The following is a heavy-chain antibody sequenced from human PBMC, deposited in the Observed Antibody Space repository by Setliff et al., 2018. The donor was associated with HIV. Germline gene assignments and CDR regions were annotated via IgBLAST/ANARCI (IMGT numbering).Heavy chain of an antibody. D-gene: IGHD3-10*01. CDR1: GDSIGDYY. Sequence: SETLSLTCTVSGDSIGDYYWNWIRQPAGKGLEWIGRVYASAYSNYNPSLKSRVTMSVDTSQNQFSLKLRSVNAADTAVYYCARDWVTRSNYYGSGSPWYFDVWGRGILVTVS. V-gene: IGHV4-4*07. CDR2: VYASAYS. CDR3: ARDWVTRSNYYGSGSPWYFDV. J-gene: IGHJ2*01.